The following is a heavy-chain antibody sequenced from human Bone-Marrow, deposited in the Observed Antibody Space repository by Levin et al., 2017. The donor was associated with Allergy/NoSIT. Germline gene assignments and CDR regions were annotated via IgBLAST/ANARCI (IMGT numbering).Heavy chain of an antibody. CDR2: ISHDGSKI. Sequence: GGSLRLSCATSGFTFRGYVMHWVRQAPGKGLEWLAAISHDGSKIFYGDSVKGRFTISRDNSRSTLSLQMASLRPEDTAVYYCAKDEAATAPGDGMDVWGQGTAVTVSS. J-gene: IGHJ6*02. CDR1: GFTFRGYV. V-gene: IGHV3-30*18. D-gene: IGHD2-21*02. CDR3: AKDEAATAPGDGMDV.